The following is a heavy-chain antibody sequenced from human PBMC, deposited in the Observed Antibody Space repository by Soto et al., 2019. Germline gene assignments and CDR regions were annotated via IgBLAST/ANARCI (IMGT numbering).Heavy chain of an antibody. CDR3: AKDQGSSWYEIDY. CDR1: GFTFSSYS. D-gene: IGHD6-13*01. J-gene: IGHJ4*02. CDR2: ISSSSSSI. Sequence: GSLRLSCAASGFTFSSYSMNWVRQAPGKGLEWVSYISSSSSSIFYADSVKGRSTISRDNAKNSLYLQMNSLRAEDTAVYYCAKDQGSSWYEIDYWGQGTLVTVSS. V-gene: IGHV3-48*01.